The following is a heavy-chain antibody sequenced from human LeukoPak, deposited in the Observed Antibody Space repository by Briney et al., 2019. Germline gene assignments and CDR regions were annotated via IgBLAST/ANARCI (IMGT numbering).Heavy chain of an antibody. D-gene: IGHD3-3*01. V-gene: IGHV4-39*01. CDR3: ARGPYYDFWSGHYYYYYMDV. Sequence: PSETLSLTCTVSGGSISSSSYYWGWIRQPPGKGLEWIGSLYYSGSTYYNPSLKSRVTISVDTSKNQFSLKLSSVTAADTAVYYCARGPYYDFWSGHYYYYYMDVWGKGTTVTVSS. CDR2: LYYSGST. CDR1: GGSISSSSYY. J-gene: IGHJ6*03.